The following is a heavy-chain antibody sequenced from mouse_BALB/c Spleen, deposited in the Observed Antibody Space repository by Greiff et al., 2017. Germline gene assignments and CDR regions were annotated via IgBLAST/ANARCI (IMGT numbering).Heavy chain of an antibody. Sequence: EVQLQESGPGLVKPSQSLSLTCSVTGYSITSGYYWNWIRQFPGNKLEWMGYISYDGSNNYNPSLKNRISITRDTSKNQFFLKLNSVTTEDTATYYCASGGYYVWFAYWGQGTLVTVSA. V-gene: IGHV3-6*02. CDR1: GYSITSGYY. CDR3: ASGGYYVWFAY. J-gene: IGHJ3*01. D-gene: IGHD2-3*01. CDR2: ISYDGSN.